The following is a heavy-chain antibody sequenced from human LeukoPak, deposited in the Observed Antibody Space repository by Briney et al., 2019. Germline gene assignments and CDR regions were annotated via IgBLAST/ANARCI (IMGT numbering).Heavy chain of an antibody. V-gene: IGHV4-34*01. CDR2: INHSGST. Sequence: SETLSLTCAVYGGSFSGYYWSWIRQPPGKGLGWIGEINHSGSTNYNPSLKSRVTISVDTSKNQFSLKLSSVTAADTAVYYCEGVSKMYYFDYWGQGTLVTVSS. D-gene: IGHD2-2*01. CDR3: EGVSKMYYFDY. CDR1: GGSFSGYY. J-gene: IGHJ4*02.